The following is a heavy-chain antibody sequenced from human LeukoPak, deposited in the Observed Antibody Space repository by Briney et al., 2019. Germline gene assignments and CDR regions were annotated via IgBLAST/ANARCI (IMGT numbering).Heavy chain of an antibody. CDR2: MNPNSGNT. D-gene: IGHD3-3*01. V-gene: IGHV1-8*01. J-gene: IGHJ6*03. Sequence: ASVKVSCKASGYTFTSYDINWVRQAPGQGLEWMGWMNPNSGNTGYAQKFQGRVTMTRNTSISTAYMELSSLRSADTAVYYCARAPGYSVFYYDFWSGYYPGYYYYYMDVWGKGTTVTVSS. CDR3: ARAPGYSVFYYDFWSGYYPGYYYYYMDV. CDR1: GYTFTSYD.